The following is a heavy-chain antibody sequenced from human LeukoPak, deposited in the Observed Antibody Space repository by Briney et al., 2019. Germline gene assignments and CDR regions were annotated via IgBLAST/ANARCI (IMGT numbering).Heavy chain of an antibody. D-gene: IGHD3-10*01. J-gene: IGHJ4*02. CDR1: GGSISSSSYY. V-gene: IGHV4-39*01. Sequence: PSGTLSLTCTVSGGSISSSSYYWGWIRQPPGKGLEWIGSIYYSGSTYYNPSLKSRVTISVDTSKNQFSLTLSSVTAADTAVYYCARHIGSGSYFDYWGQGTLVTVSS. CDR2: IYYSGST. CDR3: ARHIGSGSYFDY.